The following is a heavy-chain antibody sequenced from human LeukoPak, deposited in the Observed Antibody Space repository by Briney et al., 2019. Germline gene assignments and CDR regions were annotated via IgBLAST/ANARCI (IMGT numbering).Heavy chain of an antibody. CDR3: ARYCSGGNCYNWFDP. J-gene: IGHJ5*02. CDR2: IYHSGST. D-gene: IGHD2-15*01. CDR1: GGSISSSNW. V-gene: IGHV4-4*02. Sequence: SGTLSLTCAVSGGSISSSNWWSWVRQPPGKGLEWIGEIYHSGSTNYNPPLKSRVTVSIDKSKNQFSLKLSSVTAADTAVYYCARYCSGGNCYNWFDPWGQGTLVTVSS.